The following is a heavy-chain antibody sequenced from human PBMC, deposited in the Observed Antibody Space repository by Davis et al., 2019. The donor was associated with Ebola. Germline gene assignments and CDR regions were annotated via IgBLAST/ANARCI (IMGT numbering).Heavy chain of an antibody. CDR1: GFTFSSYS. CDR2: ISSSSSTI. Sequence: GESLKISCAASGFTFSSYSMNWVRQAPGKGLEWVSYISSSSSTIYYADSVKGRFTISRDNAKNSLYLQMNSLRDEDTAVYYCARDGTTVIPYTFDYWGQGTLVTVSS. V-gene: IGHV3-48*02. J-gene: IGHJ4*02. CDR3: ARDGTTVIPYTFDY. D-gene: IGHD4-11*01.